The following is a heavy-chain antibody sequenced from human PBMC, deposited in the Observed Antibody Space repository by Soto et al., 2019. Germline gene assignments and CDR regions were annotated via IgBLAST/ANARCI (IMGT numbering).Heavy chain of an antibody. D-gene: IGHD6-19*01. V-gene: IGHV2-5*01. J-gene: IGHJ5*02. CDR3: AKSGSSGWDGWLDP. CDR1: GFSLRTIGVG. Sequence: SGPTLVNPTQTLTLTCIFSGFSLRTIGVGVGWIRQPPGKALEWLGFIYWNDDKRYSPSLKSRLTITKDTSKNQVVLTMTNMEPVDKAKYYCAKSGSSGWDGWLDPWGQGTLVTVFS. CDR2: IYWNDDK.